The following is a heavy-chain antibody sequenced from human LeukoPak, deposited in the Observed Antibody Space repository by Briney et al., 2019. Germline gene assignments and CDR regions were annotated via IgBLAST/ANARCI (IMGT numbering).Heavy chain of an antibody. CDR3: ARVRYSGSYRYFQH. CDR1: GDSISSGDYY. CDR2: ISSSGST. V-gene: IGHV4-61*02. D-gene: IGHD1-26*01. Sequence: PSETLSLTCTVSGDSISSGDYYWSWIRQPAGKGLEWIGRISSSGSTNYNPSLKSRVTISVDTSKNQFSLKLSSVTAADTAVYYCARVRYSGSYRYFQHWGQGTLVTVSS. J-gene: IGHJ1*01.